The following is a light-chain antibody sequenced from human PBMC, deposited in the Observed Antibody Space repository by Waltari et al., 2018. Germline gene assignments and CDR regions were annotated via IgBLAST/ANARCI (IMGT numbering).Light chain of an antibody. V-gene: IGLV6-57*02. CDR1: RDRSASKF. J-gene: IGLJ2*01. CDR2: EGD. CDR3: QSYDDINKVV. Sequence: FMLTQPHSVSEPPGKTATISSTGSRDRSASKFLHWYQQRPGSAPIVVMFEGDQRPSGVPDRFSGSIDSSSNSASLTISGLRTEDEADYYCQSYDDINKVVFGGGTKLTVL.